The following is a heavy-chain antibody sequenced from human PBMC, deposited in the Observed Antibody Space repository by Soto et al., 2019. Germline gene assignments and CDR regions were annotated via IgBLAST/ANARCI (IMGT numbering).Heavy chain of an antibody. J-gene: IGHJ6*02. Sequence: GGSLRLSCAASGFTFSSYAMSWVRQAPGKGLEWVSAISGSGGSTYYADSVKGRFTISRDNSKNTLYLQMNSLRAEDTAVYYCAKSPYDYVWGSYRYDYYYYYGMDVWGQGTTVTVSS. D-gene: IGHD3-16*02. CDR1: GFTFSSYA. CDR3: AKSPYDYVWGSYRYDYYYYYGMDV. CDR2: ISGSGGST. V-gene: IGHV3-23*01.